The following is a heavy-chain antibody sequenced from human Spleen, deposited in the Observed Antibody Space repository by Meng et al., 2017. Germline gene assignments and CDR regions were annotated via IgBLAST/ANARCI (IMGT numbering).Heavy chain of an antibody. D-gene: IGHD6-19*01. CDR3: ASWIYSCGWQ. V-gene: IGHV4/OR15-8*02. CDR2: IYHGGDT. Sequence: QVQLEERGPELVKPSGTLSLTCVVSGGSISSIDWWSWVRQPPGKGLEWIGEIYHGGDTNYNPSLKSRVTIAIDKSKNQFSLKLTSVTAADTAVYYCASWIYSCGWQWGQGALVTVSS. CDR1: GGSISSIDW. J-gene: IGHJ4*02.